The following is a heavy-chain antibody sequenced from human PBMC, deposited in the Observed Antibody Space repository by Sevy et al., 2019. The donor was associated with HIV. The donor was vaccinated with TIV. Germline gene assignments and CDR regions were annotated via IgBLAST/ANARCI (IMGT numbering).Heavy chain of an antibody. D-gene: IGHD3-10*01. V-gene: IGHV3-48*02. Sequence: GGSLRLSCAASGFTFSSYSMNWVRQAPGKGLEWVSYISSSSTIYYADSVKGRFTISRDNAKNSLYLQMNSLRDEDTAVYYCARDRSYEDPLSDAFDIWGQGTMVTVSS. CDR2: ISSSSTI. J-gene: IGHJ3*02. CDR3: ARDRSYEDPLSDAFDI. CDR1: GFTFSSYS.